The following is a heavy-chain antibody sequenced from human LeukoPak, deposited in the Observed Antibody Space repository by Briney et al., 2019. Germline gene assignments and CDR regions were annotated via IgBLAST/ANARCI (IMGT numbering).Heavy chain of an antibody. CDR2: INQDGSEK. V-gene: IGHV3-7*05. D-gene: IGHD3-10*01. Sequence: GGSLRLSCAASGFPFSSHWMSWVRQAPGKGLEWVANINQDGSEKYYVDSVKGRFSIPRDNAKNSLYLQMNSLRAEDTAVYYCARSNREFASGSGDYWGQGTLVTVSS. CDR1: GFPFSSHW. CDR3: ARSNREFASGSGDY. J-gene: IGHJ4*02.